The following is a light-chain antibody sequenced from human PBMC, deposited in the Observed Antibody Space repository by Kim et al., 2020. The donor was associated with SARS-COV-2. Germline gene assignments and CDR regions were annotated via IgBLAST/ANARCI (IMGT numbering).Light chain of an antibody. CDR2: VGTGGIVG. CDR1: SGYSNYK. Sequence: YTLSSGYSNYKVDWYQQRPGKGPRFVMRVGTGGIVGSKGDGIPDRFSVLGSGLNRYLTIKNIQEEDESDYHCGADHGSGSKFVYVFGTGTKVTVL. CDR3: GADHGSGSKFVYV. J-gene: IGLJ1*01. V-gene: IGLV9-49*01.